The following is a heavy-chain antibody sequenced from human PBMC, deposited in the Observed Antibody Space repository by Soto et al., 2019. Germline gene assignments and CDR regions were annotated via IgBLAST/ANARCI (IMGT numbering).Heavy chain of an antibody. Sequence: EVQLVESGGGLIQPGGSLRLSCAASGLTVNANYMSWVRQAPGKGLDWVSVIHSGGDTYYADSVKGRFTISRDNSKNTLYLQMNSLRAEDTAVYYCARDFGSYLDYWGQGTLVTVSS. CDR2: IHSGGDT. J-gene: IGHJ4*02. D-gene: IGHD3-10*01. CDR1: GLTVNANY. CDR3: ARDFGSYLDY. V-gene: IGHV3-53*01.